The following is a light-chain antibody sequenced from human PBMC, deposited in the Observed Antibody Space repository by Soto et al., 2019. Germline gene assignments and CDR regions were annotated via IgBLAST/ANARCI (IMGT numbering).Light chain of an antibody. CDR3: SSYAGSNNLV. J-gene: IGLJ3*02. V-gene: IGLV2-8*01. Sequence: QSALTQPPSASGSPGQSVTISCTGTSSDIGGYDYVSWYQQHPGKAPKLIIYEVNKRPSGVPDRFSGSKSGNTASLTVSGLRAEDEADYYCSSYAGSNNLVFAGGTKLRP. CDR1: SSDIGGYDY. CDR2: EVN.